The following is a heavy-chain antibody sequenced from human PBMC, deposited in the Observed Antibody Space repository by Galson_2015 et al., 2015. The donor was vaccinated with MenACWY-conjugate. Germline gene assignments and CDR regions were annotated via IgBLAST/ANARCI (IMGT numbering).Heavy chain of an antibody. J-gene: IGHJ3*02. Sequence: SLRLSCAASGFTFSSYSMNWVRQAPGKGLEWVSSISSSSSYIYYADSVKGRFTISRDNAKNSLYLQMNSLRAEDTAVYYCARPLELEEAGGSSGWYSRQGAFDIWGQGTMVTVSS. D-gene: IGHD6-19*01. V-gene: IGHV3-21*01. CDR3: ARPLELEEAGGSSGWYSRQGAFDI. CDR2: ISSSSSYI. CDR1: GFTFSSYS.